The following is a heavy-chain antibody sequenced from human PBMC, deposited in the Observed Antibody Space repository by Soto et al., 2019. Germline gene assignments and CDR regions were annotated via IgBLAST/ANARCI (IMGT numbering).Heavy chain of an antibody. CDR2: INPNSGGT. Sequence: GASVKVSCKASGYTFTGYYMHWVRQAPGQGLEWMGWINPNSGGTNYAQKFQGWVTITRDTSISTAYMELSRLRSDDTAVYYFARSTGITGTADAFAIWSQRTMVTVS. CDR3: ARSTGITGTADAFAI. J-gene: IGHJ3*02. D-gene: IGHD1-20*01. CDR1: GYTFTGYY. V-gene: IGHV1-2*04.